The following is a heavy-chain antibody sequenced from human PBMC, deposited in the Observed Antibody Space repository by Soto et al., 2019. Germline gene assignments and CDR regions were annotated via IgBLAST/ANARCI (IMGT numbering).Heavy chain of an antibody. D-gene: IGHD2-8*02. CDR3: ARDKITGLFDY. Sequence: ETLSLTCAVYGGSFSVYYFAWIRQPPGTGLEWIGEINHSGSTNYNPSLKSRVTISVDTSKNQFSLKLTSVTAADTAVYYCARDKITGLFDYWGQGTLVTVSS. CDR2: INHSGST. CDR1: GGSFSVYY. J-gene: IGHJ4*02. V-gene: IGHV4-34*01.